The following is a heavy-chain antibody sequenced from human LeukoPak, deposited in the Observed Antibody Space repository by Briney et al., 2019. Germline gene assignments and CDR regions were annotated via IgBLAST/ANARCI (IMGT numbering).Heavy chain of an antibody. CDR3: TRDPQNDY. CDR2: ISGSGSTI. V-gene: IGHV3-48*03. Sequence: GGSLRLSCAASGFTFSSFEMNWVRQAPGKGLEWVSYISGSGSTIYYADSVKGRFTISRDNAKSSLYLQMNSLRAEDTAVYYCTRDPQNDYWGQGTLVTVSS. CDR1: GFTFSSFE. J-gene: IGHJ4*02.